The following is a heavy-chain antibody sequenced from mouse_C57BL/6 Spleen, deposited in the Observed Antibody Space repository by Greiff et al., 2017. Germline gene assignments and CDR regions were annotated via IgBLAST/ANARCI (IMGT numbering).Heavy chain of an antibody. D-gene: IGHD1-1*01. CDR3: AREAYGSSVPWFAY. CDR1: GYTFTSYW. V-gene: IGHV1-55*01. CDR2: IYPGSGST. J-gene: IGHJ3*01. Sequence: QVQLQQPGAELVKPGASVKMSCKASGYTFTSYWITWVKQRPGQGLAWIGDIYPGSGSTNYNEKFKSKATLTVDTSSSTAYMQLSSLTSEDSAVYYCAREAYGSSVPWFAYWGQGTLVTVSA.